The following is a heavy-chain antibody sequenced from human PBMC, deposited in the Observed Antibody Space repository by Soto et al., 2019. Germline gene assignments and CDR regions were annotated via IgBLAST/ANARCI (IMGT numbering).Heavy chain of an antibody. D-gene: IGHD2-15*01. J-gene: IGHJ4*02. Sequence: EVQLLESGGDLVQPGGSLRLSCAAPEFTFTNYAMGWVRQAPGKGLEWVSVISGSGGSTYYADSVKGRFTISRDNSENTLYMQMNSLRADDTAVYYCAKAGGDCSGGSCYSGFFHYWGQGTLVTVSS. CDR3: AKAGGDCSGGSCYSGFFHY. CDR1: EFTFTNYA. CDR2: ISGSGGST. V-gene: IGHV3-23*01.